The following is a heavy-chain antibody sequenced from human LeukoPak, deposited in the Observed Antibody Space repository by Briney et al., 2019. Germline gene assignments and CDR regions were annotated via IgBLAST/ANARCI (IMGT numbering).Heavy chain of an antibody. Sequence: GGSLRLSCAASGFSVSSNYINWVRQAPGKGLEWVSITYNVGTTYYTDSVKGRFTISRDNSKNTLYLQMNSLRADDTAVYYCARGYGSGSYYFWGQGTLVTVSS. CDR1: GFSVSSNY. CDR2: TYNVGTT. V-gene: IGHV3-66*01. CDR3: ARGYGSGSYYF. J-gene: IGHJ4*02. D-gene: IGHD3-10*01.